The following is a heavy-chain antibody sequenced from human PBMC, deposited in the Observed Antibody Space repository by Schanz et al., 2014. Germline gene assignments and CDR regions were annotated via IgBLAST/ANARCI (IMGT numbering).Heavy chain of an antibody. V-gene: IGHV3-11*04. J-gene: IGHJ4*02. CDR3: ARGGSGSHYRLDY. D-gene: IGHD1-26*01. CDR1: GFPFSDYF. CDR2: ISGSSRTI. Sequence: VHLLESGGGLVEPGGSLRLSCTASGFPFSDYFMAWIRQPPGKGLEWVSYISGSSRTIYYADSMKGRFTVSRDNAENALYLQMNSLRAEDTGLYFCARGGSGSHYRLDYWGQGTLVTVSS.